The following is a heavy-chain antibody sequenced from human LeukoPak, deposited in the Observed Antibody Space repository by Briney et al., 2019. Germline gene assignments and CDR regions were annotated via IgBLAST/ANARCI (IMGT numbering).Heavy chain of an antibody. CDR2: ISSSGSYI. J-gene: IGHJ4*02. CDR3: ARGTPLGYCTNGVCYTSDY. CDR1: GFTFSSYT. Sequence: GGSLRLSCAASGFTFSSYTMNWVRQAPGKGLEWVSSISSSGSYIYYADSVKGRFTISRDSAKNSLYLQMNSPRAEDTAVYFCARGTPLGYCTNGVCYTSDYWGQGTLVTVSS. D-gene: IGHD2-8*01. V-gene: IGHV3-21*01.